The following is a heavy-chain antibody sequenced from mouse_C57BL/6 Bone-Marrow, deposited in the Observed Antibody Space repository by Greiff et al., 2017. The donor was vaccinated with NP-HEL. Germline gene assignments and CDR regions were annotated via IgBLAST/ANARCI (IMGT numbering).Heavy chain of an antibody. J-gene: IGHJ4*01. CDR1: GFNIKDDY. CDR3: LRLYSMDC. D-gene: IGHD1-1*01. Sequence: VQLKESGAELVRPGASVKLSCTASGFNIKDDYMHWVKQRPEQGLEWIGWIDPENGDTEYASKFQGKATITADTSSNTAYLQLSSLTSEDTAVYYCLRLYSMDCWGQGTSVTVSS. V-gene: IGHV14-4*01. CDR2: IDPENGDT.